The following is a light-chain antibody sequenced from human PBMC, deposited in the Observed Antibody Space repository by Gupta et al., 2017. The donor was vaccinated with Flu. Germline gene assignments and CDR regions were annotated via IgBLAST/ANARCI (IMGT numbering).Light chain of an antibody. CDR1: NLGDKY. CDR3: QAWDTSNYYV. V-gene: IGLV3-1*01. CDR2: QDN. Sequence: SYDLTQPPSVSVSPRQTASITCSGDNLGDKYVCWYQQKPGQSPVLVIYQDNKRPSGIPERFSGSNSGNTATLTISGTQAMDEADYYCQAWDTSNYYVFGTGTKVTVL. J-gene: IGLJ1*01.